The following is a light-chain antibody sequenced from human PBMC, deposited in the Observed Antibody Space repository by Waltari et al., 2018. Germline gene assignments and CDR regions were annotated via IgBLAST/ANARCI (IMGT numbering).Light chain of an antibody. CDR3: SSFTSSSTWV. Sequence: SPGQSITISCTGTSSDVGGYNYVSWYLQHPGKAPKLMIYDVNNRPSGVSNRFSGSKSGNTASLTISGLQAEDEADYYCSSFTSSSTWVFGGGTKLTVL. V-gene: IGLV2-14*04. J-gene: IGLJ3*02. CDR1: SSDVGGYNY. CDR2: DVN.